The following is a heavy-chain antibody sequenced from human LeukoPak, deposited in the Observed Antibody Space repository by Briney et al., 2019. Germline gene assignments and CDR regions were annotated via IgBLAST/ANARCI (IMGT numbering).Heavy chain of an antibody. CDR1: GGSISSYY. D-gene: IGHD3-16*01. CDR3: ARDSYDYGWGSPWFDP. J-gene: IGHJ5*02. Sequence: SETLSLTCTVSGGSISSYYWSWIRQPAGKGLEWIGRIYTSGSTNYNPSPKSRVTMSVDTSKNQSSLKLSSVTAADTAVYYCARDSYDYGWGSPWFDPWGQGTLVTVSS. V-gene: IGHV4-4*07. CDR2: IYTSGST.